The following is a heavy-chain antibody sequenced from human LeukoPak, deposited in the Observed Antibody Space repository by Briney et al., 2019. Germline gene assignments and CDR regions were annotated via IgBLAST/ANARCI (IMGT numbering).Heavy chain of an antibody. CDR1: GFTFNSYW. CDR2: IKRDGSEK. J-gene: IGHJ5*02. Sequence: GGSLGLSCAASGFTFNSYWMNWVRQAPGKGLEWVANIKRDGSEKYYVDSVKGRFTISRDNSKNTLYLQMNSLRAEDTAVCYCAKDLERYCSGGSCYSSWFDPWGQGTLVTVSS. D-gene: IGHD2-15*01. V-gene: IGHV3-7*01. CDR3: AKDLERYCSGGSCYSSWFDP.